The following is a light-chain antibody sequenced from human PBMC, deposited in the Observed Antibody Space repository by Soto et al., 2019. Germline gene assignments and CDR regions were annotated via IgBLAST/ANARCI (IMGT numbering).Light chain of an antibody. J-gene: IGKJ3*01. Sequence: EIVLKPSPATLSLSPGERATLPCRASQSVSSYLALYQQKPGPAPRLLIYYTSKRATGIPARFSGSGSGTDFTLTISSLEPEDFAVYYCQQRTNWPRSFTFGPGTKVDIK. V-gene: IGKV3-11*01. CDR3: QQRTNWPRSFT. CDR1: QSVSSY. CDR2: YTS.